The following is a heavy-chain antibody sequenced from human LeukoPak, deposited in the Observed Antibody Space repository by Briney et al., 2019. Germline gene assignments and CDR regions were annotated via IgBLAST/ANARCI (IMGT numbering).Heavy chain of an antibody. D-gene: IGHD3-3*01. Sequence: GASVKVFCKASGGTFSSYAISWVRQAPGQGLEWMGGIVPIFGTANYAQKFQGRVTITADESTSTAYMELSSLRSEDTAVYYCARARVTIFGVVINSGYYYGMDVWGQGTTVTVSS. J-gene: IGHJ6*02. V-gene: IGHV1-69*13. CDR2: IVPIFGTA. CDR3: ARARVTIFGVVINSGYYYGMDV. CDR1: GGTFSSYA.